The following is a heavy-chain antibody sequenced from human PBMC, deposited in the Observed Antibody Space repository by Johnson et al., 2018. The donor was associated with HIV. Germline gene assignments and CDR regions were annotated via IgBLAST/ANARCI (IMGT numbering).Heavy chain of an antibody. CDR1: GFTFSSYA. CDR2: ISYDGSNK. D-gene: IGHD6-13*01. Sequence: QMQLVESGGGVVQPGRSLRLSCAASGFTFSSYAMHWVRQAPGKGLEWVAVISYDGSNKYYADSVKGRFTISRDNSKNTLYLQMNSLRAEDTAVYYCARDGGIAATDACDIWGQGTMVTVSS. V-gene: IGHV3-30*04. J-gene: IGHJ3*02. CDR3: ARDGGIAATDACDI.